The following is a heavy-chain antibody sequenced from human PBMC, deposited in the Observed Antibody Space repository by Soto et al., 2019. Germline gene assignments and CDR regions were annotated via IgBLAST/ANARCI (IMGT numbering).Heavy chain of an antibody. Sequence: GGSLRLSCAASGFTFSSYAMSWVRQAPGKGLEWVSAISGSGGSTYYADSVKGRFTISRDNSKNTLYLQMNSLRAEDTAVYYCAKDFVSWLVQGMDVWGQGTTVTVSS. V-gene: IGHV3-23*01. CDR2: ISGSGGST. D-gene: IGHD6-19*01. CDR3: AKDFVSWLVQGMDV. J-gene: IGHJ6*02. CDR1: GFTFSSYA.